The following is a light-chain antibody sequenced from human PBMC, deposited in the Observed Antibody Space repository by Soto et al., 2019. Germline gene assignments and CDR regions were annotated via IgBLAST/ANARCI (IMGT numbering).Light chain of an antibody. CDR3: SSYTTSYIYV. CDR1: NSDIGAYNY. Sequence: QSALTQPASVSGSPGQSITISCTGTNSDIGAYNYVSWYQQHPGKAPKLMICEVSNRPSGVSTRFSGSKSGNTASLTISGLQAEDEADYYCSSYTTSYIYVFGTGTKVTVL. J-gene: IGLJ1*01. V-gene: IGLV2-14*01. CDR2: EVS.